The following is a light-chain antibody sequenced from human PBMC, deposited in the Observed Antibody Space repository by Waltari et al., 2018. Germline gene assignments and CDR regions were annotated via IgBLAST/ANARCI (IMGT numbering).Light chain of an antibody. J-gene: IGLJ2*01. Sequence: QSVLTQPPSVSGAPGQRVTISCTGSSSNIGAGYDVHWYQPFPGTAPKLLIYGNNSRPSGVADRFAGSKSGTSASLAITGLQAEDEADYFCQSYDSSLSDVLFGGGTKLTVL. V-gene: IGLV1-40*01. CDR2: GNN. CDR1: SSNIGAGYD. CDR3: QSYDSSLSDVL.